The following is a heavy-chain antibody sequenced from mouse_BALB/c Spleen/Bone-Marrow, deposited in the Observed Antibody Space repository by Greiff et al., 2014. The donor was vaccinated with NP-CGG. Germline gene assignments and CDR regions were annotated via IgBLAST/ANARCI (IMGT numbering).Heavy chain of an antibody. CDR3: ARYYGNYSGYFDV. D-gene: IGHD2-1*01. J-gene: IGHJ1*01. CDR2: ISSGSSTI. CDR1: GFTFSSFG. V-gene: IGHV5-17*02. Sequence: VQLKESGGGLVQPGGSRKLSCAASGFTFSSFGMHWARQAPEKGLEWVAYISSGSSTIYYADTVKGRFTISRDNPKNTLFLQVTSLRSEDTAMYYCARYYGNYSGYFDVWGAGTTVTVSS.